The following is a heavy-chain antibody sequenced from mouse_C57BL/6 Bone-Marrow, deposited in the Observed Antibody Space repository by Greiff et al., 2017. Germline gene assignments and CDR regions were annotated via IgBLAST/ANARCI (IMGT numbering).Heavy chain of an antibody. J-gene: IGHJ4*01. CDR2: ISSGGSYT. CDR1: GFTFSSYG. CDR3: ARRTLYYAMDY. V-gene: IGHV5-6*02. Sequence: EVKLVESGGDLVKPGGSLKLSCAASGFTFSSYGMSWVRQTPDKRLEWVATISSGGSYTYYPDSVKGRFTISRDNAKNTLYLQMSSLKSEDTAMYYCARRTLYYAMDYWGQGTSVTVSS.